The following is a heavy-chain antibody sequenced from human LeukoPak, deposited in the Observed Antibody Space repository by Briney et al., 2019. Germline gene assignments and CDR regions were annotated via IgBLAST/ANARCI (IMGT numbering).Heavy chain of an antibody. CDR2: IHTGGWT. Sequence: GGSLRLSCAASGFTFSSYWMSWVRQAPGKGLEWVSVIHTGGWTYYADSVKGRFIISRDSSKNILYLQMNNLRAEDTAVYYCARARDFDHWGQGTLVTVSS. CDR3: ARARDFDH. CDR1: GFTFSSYW. V-gene: IGHV3-66*01. J-gene: IGHJ4*02.